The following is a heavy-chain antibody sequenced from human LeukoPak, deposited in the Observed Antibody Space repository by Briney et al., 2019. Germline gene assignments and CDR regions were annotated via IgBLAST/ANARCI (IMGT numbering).Heavy chain of an antibody. D-gene: IGHD3-22*01. J-gene: IGHJ3*02. CDR3: ARDPPKYYYDSSGYYGDAFDI. CDR1: GGTFSSYA. CDR2: IIPILGIA. Sequence: GASVKVSCKASGGTFSSYAISWVRQAPGQGLEWMGRIIPILGIANYAQKFQGRVTITADKSTSTAYMELSSLRSEDTAVYYCARDPPKYYYDSSGYYGDAFDIWGQGTMVTVSS. V-gene: IGHV1-69*04.